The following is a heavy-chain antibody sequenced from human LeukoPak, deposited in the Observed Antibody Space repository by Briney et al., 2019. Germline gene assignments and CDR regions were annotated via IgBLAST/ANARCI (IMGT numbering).Heavy chain of an antibody. Sequence: PGGSLRLSCAASGFTFSDYYMSWIRQAPGKGLEWVSYISSSGSTIYYADSVKGRFTISRDNSKNTLYLQMNSLRAEDTAVYYCAKGGIAVASTSYYYYMDVWGKGTTVTSSS. CDR1: GFTFSDYY. CDR3: AKGGIAVASTSYYYYMDV. CDR2: ISSSGSTI. J-gene: IGHJ6*03. D-gene: IGHD6-19*01. V-gene: IGHV3-11*01.